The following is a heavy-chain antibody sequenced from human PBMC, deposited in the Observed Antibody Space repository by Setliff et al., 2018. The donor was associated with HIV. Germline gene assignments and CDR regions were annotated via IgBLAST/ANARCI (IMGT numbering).Heavy chain of an antibody. CDR2: ISSSSSTI. V-gene: IGHV3-48*01. J-gene: IGHJ4*02. CDR1: GFTFNNAW. Sequence: GGSLRLSCAASGFTFNNAWMIWVRQAPGKGLEWISYISSSSSTIYYADSVKGRFTISRDNAKNSLYLQMNSLRAEDTAVYYCASRSDYWGQGTLVTVSS. CDR3: ASRSDY.